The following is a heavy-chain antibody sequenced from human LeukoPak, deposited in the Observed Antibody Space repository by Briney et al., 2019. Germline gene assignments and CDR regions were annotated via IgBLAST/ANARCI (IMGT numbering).Heavy chain of an antibody. V-gene: IGHV4-4*07. D-gene: IGHD3-10*01. CDR1: GGSISSYY. Sequence: SETLSLTCTVSGGSISSYYWSWIRQPAGKGLEWIGRIYTSGSTNYNPSLRSRVTMSVDTSKNQFSLKLSSVTAADTAVYYCARGRYYYGSGMGFDYWGQGTLVTVSS. CDR3: ARGRYYYGSGMGFDY. CDR2: IYTSGST. J-gene: IGHJ4*02.